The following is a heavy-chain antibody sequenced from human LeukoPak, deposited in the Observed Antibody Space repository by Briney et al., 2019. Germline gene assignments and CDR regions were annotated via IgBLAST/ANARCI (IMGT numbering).Heavy chain of an antibody. CDR1: GGSFSGYY. Sequence: SETLSLTCAVYGGSFSGYYWSWIRQPPGKGLEWIGEINHSGSTNYNPSLKSRVTISVDTSKNQFSLKVSSVTAADTAVYFCARDPAGPYWGQGNLVTVPS. V-gene: IGHV4-34*01. CDR3: ARDPAGPY. J-gene: IGHJ4*02. CDR2: INHSGST.